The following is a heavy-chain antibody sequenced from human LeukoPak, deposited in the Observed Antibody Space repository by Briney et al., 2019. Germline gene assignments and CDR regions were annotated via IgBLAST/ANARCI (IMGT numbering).Heavy chain of an antibody. CDR2: ISGSGGST. Sequence: GGSLRLSCAATGFTSVNYALSWVRQAPGKGLEWVSAISGSGGSTYYADSVKGRFTISRDNSKNALYLQMDSLRVEDTAVYYCAIDPIWGTHSWGQGVLVTVSS. V-gene: IGHV3-23*01. D-gene: IGHD7-27*01. CDR3: AIDPIWGTHS. CDR1: GFTSVNYA. J-gene: IGHJ4*02.